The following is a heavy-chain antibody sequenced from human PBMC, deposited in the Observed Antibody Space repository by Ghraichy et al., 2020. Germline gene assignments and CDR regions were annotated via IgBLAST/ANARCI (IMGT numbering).Heavy chain of an antibody. D-gene: IGHD5-24*01. Sequence: GESLNISCAASGFTFRSYGMHWVRQPPGKGLEWLAVIANDGNDKKYTDSVKGRFTISRDNSKNILYLQMNSLRAEDTAVYYCARDGTPGPATYYFDYWGRGTLVTVSS. V-gene: IGHV3-30*03. CDR3: ARDGTPGPATYYFDY. J-gene: IGHJ4*02. CDR1: GFTFRSYG. CDR2: IANDGNDK.